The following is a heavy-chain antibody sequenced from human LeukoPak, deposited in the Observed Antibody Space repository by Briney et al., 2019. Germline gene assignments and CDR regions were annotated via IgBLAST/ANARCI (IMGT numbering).Heavy chain of an antibody. V-gene: IGHV3-21*01. J-gene: IGHJ4*02. CDR2: INNVGSHI. Sequence: GKSLRLSCAASGFTFSSYGIHWVRQAPGKGLEWVSSINNVGSHIYYADSVRGRFIISRDNAKNSFFLQMSNLRAEDTAVYYCARDPTHYLRYGYFDYWGQGILVTVSS. CDR1: GFTFSSYG. D-gene: IGHD3-9*01. CDR3: ARDPTHYLRYGYFDY.